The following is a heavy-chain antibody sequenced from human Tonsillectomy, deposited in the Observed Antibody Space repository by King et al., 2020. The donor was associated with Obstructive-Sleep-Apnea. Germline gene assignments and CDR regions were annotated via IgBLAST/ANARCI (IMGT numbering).Heavy chain of an antibody. J-gene: IGHJ6*02. CDR2: ISPYNGNT. CDR3: ARDPPPHSKDYYGMDV. Sequence: QLVQSGAEVKKPGASVKVSCKASGYTFTSYGISWVRQAPGQGLEWMGWISPYNGNTYYSQKYQGRVTMTTDTSTTTAYMELGSLRSDDTAAYYCARDPPPHSKDYYGMDVWGQGTTVTVSS. V-gene: IGHV1-18*01. CDR1: GYTFTSYG. D-gene: IGHD4-11*01.